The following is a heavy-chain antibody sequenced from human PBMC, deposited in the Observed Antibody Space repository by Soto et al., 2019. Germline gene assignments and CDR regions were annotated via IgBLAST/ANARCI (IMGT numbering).Heavy chain of an antibody. CDR3: ASATCASSRLCSFEI. V-gene: IGHV3-7*05. CDR1: AFTFSTYC. J-gene: IGHJ3*02. CDR2: IKEDGSEK. Sequence: GGSLRRSCSASAFTFSTYCMTWLRQAPGKGLEWVATIKEDGSEKYYVDSVRGRCTISRDNAKDSLYLHINSVTAEAPAVYYCASATCASSRLCSFEIWDQETKVTISS. D-gene: IGHD2-2*01.